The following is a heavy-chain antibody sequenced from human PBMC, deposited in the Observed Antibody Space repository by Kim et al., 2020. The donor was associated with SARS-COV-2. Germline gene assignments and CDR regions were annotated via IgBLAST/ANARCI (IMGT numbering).Heavy chain of an antibody. J-gene: IGHJ4*02. D-gene: IGHD3-16*01. CDR1: GFTFSSYL. Sequence: GESLKISCVASGFTFSSYLMHWVRQAPGKGLVWVSRVNSDGSSTSYADSVKGRFTISRDNARNTLYLQMNSLRAEDTAVYYCASLSTGYVWDKFDYWGQG. CDR2: VNSDGSST. V-gene: IGHV3-74*01. CDR3: ASLSTGYVWDKFDY.